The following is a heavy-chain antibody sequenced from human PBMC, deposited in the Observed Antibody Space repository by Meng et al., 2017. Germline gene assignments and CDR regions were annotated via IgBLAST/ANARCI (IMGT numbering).Heavy chain of an antibody. D-gene: IGHD1-26*01. Sequence: QVVLLQSGCVLKKPWASGKVACKASGYTFTSYARNWVRQAPGQGLEWMGWINTNTGNPTYAQGFTGRFVFSLDTSVSTAYLQISSLKAEDTAVYYCAREGRVDFDYWGQGTLVTVSS. J-gene: IGHJ4*02. CDR3: AREGRVDFDY. V-gene: IGHV7-4-1*02. CDR1: GYTFTSYA. CDR2: INTNTGNP.